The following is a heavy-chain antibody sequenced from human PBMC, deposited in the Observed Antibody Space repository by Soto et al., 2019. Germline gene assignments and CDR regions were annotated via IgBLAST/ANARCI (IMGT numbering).Heavy chain of an antibody. CDR1: GFTFSGSA. D-gene: IGHD5-12*01. J-gene: IGHJ5*02. CDR2: IRSKANSYAT. Sequence: GGSLRLSCAASGFTFSGSAMHWVRQASGKGLEWVGRIRSKANSYATAYAASVKGRFTISRDDSKNTAYLRMNSLKTEDTAVYYCTKVEMATITGTNWFDPWGQGTLVTVSS. V-gene: IGHV3-73*01. CDR3: TKVEMATITGTNWFDP.